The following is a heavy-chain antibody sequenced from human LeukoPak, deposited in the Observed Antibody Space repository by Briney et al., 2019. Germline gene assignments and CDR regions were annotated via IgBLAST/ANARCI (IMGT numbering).Heavy chain of an antibody. V-gene: IGHV4-59*11. CDR2: IYYSGST. Sequence: SETLSLTCTVSGGSISSHYWSWIRQPPGKGLEWIGYIYYSGSTNYNPSLKSRVTISVDTSKNQFSLKLSSVTAADTAVYYCARSGGSSGWYFSFDIWGQGTMVTVSS. J-gene: IGHJ3*02. CDR1: GGSISSHY. CDR3: ARSGGSSGWYFSFDI. D-gene: IGHD6-19*01.